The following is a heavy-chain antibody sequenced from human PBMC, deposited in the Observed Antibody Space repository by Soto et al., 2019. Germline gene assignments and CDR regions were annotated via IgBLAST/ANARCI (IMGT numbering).Heavy chain of an antibody. J-gene: IGHJ3*02. CDR2: IYSGGST. CDR1: GFTVSSNY. Sequence: GGSLRLSCAASGFTVSSNYMSWVRQAPGKGLEWVSVIYSGGSTYYADSVKGRFTISRDNSKNTLYLQMNSLRAEDTAVYYCARGGVTSWLWGAFDIWGQGTMVTVSS. CDR3: ARGGVTSWLWGAFDI. D-gene: IGHD2-2*01. V-gene: IGHV3-66*01.